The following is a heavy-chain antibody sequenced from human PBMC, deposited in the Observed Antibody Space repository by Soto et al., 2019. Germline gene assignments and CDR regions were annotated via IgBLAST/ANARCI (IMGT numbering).Heavy chain of an antibody. J-gene: IGHJ4*02. D-gene: IGHD3-10*01. CDR3: ARHNAPYHYGSGSEGY. Sequence: QLQLQESGPGLVKPSETLSLTCTVSGGSISSSSYYRGWIRQPPGKGLEWIGTIHYSGTTYYNPSLKSRVTISVDTSKNQFSLKLSSVTAADTAVYYCARHNAPYHYGSGSEGYWGQGTLVTVSS. CDR1: GGSISSSSYY. CDR2: IHYSGTT. V-gene: IGHV4-39*01.